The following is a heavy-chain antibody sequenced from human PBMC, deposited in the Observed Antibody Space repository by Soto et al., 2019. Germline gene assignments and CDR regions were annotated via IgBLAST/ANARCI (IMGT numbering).Heavy chain of an antibody. CDR3: AKDREEAAGAASYYYYYGMDV. CDR1: GFTFSSYA. Sequence: GGSLRLSCAASGFTFSSYAMSWVRQAPGKGLEWVSAISGSGGSTYYADSVKGRFTISRDNSKNTLYLQMNSLRAEDTAVYYCAKDREEAAGAASYYYYYGMDVWGQGTTVTVSS. V-gene: IGHV3-23*01. J-gene: IGHJ6*02. CDR2: ISGSGGST. D-gene: IGHD6-13*01.